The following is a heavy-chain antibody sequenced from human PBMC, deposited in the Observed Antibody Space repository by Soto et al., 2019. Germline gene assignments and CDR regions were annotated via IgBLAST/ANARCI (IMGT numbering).Heavy chain of an antibody. CDR3: VRAVATAGMGY. CDR1: GDSVSSTSVT. D-gene: IGHD6-13*01. CDR2: TYYRSKWSY. V-gene: IGHV6-1*01. J-gene: IGHJ4*02. Sequence: LTCAVSGDSVSSTSVTWNWIRQSPSRGLEWLGRTYYRSKWSYDYAVSVRSRITISPDTTNNHYSLQLNSVIPEDTAVYYCVRAVATAGMGYWGQGTLVTVSS.